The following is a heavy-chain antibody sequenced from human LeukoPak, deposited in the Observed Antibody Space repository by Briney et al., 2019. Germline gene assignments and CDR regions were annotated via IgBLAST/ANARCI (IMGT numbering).Heavy chain of an antibody. CDR2: VSYDGSNK. V-gene: IGHV3-30-3*01. J-gene: IGHJ6*02. CDR3: ARNNGMDV. CDR1: GFIFSSYA. Sequence: GGSLRLSCAASGFIFSSYATHWVRQAPGKGLEWVAVVSYDGSNKNYADSVRGRFTISRDNSKNTLYLQMNSLRAEDTALYHCARNNGMDVWGQGTTVIVSS.